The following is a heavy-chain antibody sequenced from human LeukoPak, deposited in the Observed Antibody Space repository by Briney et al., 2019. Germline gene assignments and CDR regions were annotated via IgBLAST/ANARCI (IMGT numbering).Heavy chain of an antibody. V-gene: IGHV3-30*18. CDR1: GFTFSGYG. CDR3: AKDWRWQQPIYGMNV. D-gene: IGHD5-24*01. Sequence: GGSLRLSCAASGFTFSGYGIHWVRQAGKGLEWVAVISYDGRNQYYADSVKGRFTTSRDNSKNTLYLQMSSLRAEDTAVYYCAKDWRWQQPIYGMNVWGQGTTVTVS. CDR2: ISYDGRNQ. J-gene: IGHJ6*02.